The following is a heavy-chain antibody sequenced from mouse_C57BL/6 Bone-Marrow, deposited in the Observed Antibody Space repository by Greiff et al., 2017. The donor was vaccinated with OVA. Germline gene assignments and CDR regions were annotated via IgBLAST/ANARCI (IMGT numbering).Heavy chain of an antibody. D-gene: IGHD2-5*01. CDR2: IYPRSGNT. CDR3: ARGSYSNYWYFDV. CDR1: GYTFTSYG. Sequence: QVQLQQSGAELARPGASVKLSCTASGYTFTSYGISWVKQRTGQGLEWIGEIYPRSGNTYYNEKFKGKATLTADKSSSTAYMELRSLTSEDSAVYFCARGSYSNYWYFDVWGTGTTVTVSS. V-gene: IGHV1-81*01. J-gene: IGHJ1*03.